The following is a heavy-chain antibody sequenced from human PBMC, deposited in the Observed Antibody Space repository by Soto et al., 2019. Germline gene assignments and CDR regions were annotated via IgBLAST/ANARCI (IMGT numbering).Heavy chain of an antibody. CDR1: GFSFSSYA. Sequence: DVQLLESGGGLVQPGGSLRLSCAASGFSFSSYAMSWVRQAPGKGLEWVSGIFGRGGSTNYADSVKGRFTISRDNSKNTLWLHMNSLRAKDTAVYYCAKDRGFSRLGLDSWGQGTVVTVS. D-gene: IGHD5-18*01. V-gene: IGHV3-23*01. CDR3: AKDRGFSRLGLDS. CDR2: IFGRGGST. J-gene: IGHJ4*02.